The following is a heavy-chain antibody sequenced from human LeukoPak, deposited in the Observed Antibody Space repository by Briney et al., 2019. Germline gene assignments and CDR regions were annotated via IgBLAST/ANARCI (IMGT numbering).Heavy chain of an antibody. Sequence: PGGSLRLSCAASGFTCSSYGMHRVRQAPGNGLEWVAVISYDGSNKYYADSVKVRFTISRDNSKNQLYLQMNSLRAEDTAVYYCAKDLRGYSYGLYYYGMDVWGKGTTVTVSS. V-gene: IGHV3-30*18. CDR3: AKDLRGYSYGLYYYGMDV. D-gene: IGHD5-18*01. J-gene: IGHJ6*04. CDR1: GFTCSSYG. CDR2: ISYDGSNK.